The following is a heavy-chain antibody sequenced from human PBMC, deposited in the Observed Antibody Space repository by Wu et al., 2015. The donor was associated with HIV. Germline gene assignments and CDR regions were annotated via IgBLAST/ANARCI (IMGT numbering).Heavy chain of an antibody. CDR3: ARDSRGRYDYFAAGTT. V-gene: IGHV1-18*01. J-gene: IGHJ4*02. D-gene: IGHD3-16*01. Sequence: QVHLEQSGVEVKKPGASVKVSCKASGYTFTSYGINWVRQAPGQGLEWMGWINTFNGNTEYAQNLQGRVTMTTDTSTSTVYMELRTLRSDDTAMYYCARDSRGRYDYFAAGTTWGQGRSVTVSS. CDR2: INTFNGNT. CDR1: GYTFTSYG.